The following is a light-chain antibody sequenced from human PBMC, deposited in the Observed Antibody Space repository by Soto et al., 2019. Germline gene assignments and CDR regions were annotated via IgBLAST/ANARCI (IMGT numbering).Light chain of an antibody. Sequence: QSALTQPASVSGSPGQSITISCTGTSSDVGGYNYVSWYQHHPGKAPKLLIYDVSNRPSGISNRFSGSKSDNTAPLTISGLQPEDEADYYCSSYTTSNTRQIVFGTGTKSPS. CDR2: DVS. CDR3: SSYTTSNTRQIV. V-gene: IGLV2-14*03. J-gene: IGLJ1*01. CDR1: SSDVGGYNY.